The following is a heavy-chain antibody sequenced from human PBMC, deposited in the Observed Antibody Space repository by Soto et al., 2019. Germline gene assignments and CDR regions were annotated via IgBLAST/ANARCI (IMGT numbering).Heavy chain of an antibody. CDR3: ARESPGGSYDFGNWFDP. CDR2: IYYSGST. CDR1: GGSISSYY. D-gene: IGHD3-16*01. Sequence: SETLSLTCTVSGGSISSYYWSWIRQPPGKGLEWIGYIYYSGSTNYNPSLKSRVTISVDTSKNQFSLKLSSVTAADTAVYYCARESPGGSYDFGNWFDPWGQGTLVTVS. J-gene: IGHJ5*02. V-gene: IGHV4-59*01.